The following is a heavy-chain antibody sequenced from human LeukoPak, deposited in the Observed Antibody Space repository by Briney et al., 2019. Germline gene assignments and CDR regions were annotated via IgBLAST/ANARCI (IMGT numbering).Heavy chain of an antibody. D-gene: IGHD6-25*01. CDR2: ISYDGSNK. CDR3: ARDRMAWRLRTLVN. Sequence: PGGSLRLSCAASGFTFSSYAMHWVRQAPGKGLEWVAVISYDGSNKYYADSVKGRFTISRDNSKNTLYLQMNSLRAEDTAVYYCARDRMAWRLRTLVNWGQGTLVTVSS. J-gene: IGHJ4*02. V-gene: IGHV3-30*04. CDR1: GFTFSSYA.